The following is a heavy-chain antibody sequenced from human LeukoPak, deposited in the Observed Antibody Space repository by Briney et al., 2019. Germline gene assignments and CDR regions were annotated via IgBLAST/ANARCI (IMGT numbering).Heavy chain of an antibody. V-gene: IGHV4-34*01. CDR3: AGEWERDAFDI. CDR2: INHSGST. J-gene: IGHJ3*02. Sequence: PSETLSLTCAVYGGSFSGYYWSWIRQPPGKGLEWIGEINHSGSTNYNPSLKSRVTISVDTSKNHFSLKLSSVTAADTAVYYCAGEWERDAFDIWGQGTMVTVSS. D-gene: IGHD1-26*01. CDR1: GGSFSGYY.